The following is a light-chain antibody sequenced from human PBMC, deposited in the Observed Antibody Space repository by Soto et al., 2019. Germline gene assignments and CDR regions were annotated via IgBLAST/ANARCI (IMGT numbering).Light chain of an antibody. CDR1: QSLLDSGDGNTY. Sequence: DIVMTQTPLSLPVTPGEPASISCRSSQSLLDSGDGNTYLDWYLQKPGQSPQLLIYTVSYRASGVPDRFSGSGSGTDFALKISSVEAEDVRIYYCMQRIEFPFTFGPGTKVDIK. J-gene: IGKJ3*01. CDR2: TVS. CDR3: MQRIEFPFT. V-gene: IGKV2-40*01.